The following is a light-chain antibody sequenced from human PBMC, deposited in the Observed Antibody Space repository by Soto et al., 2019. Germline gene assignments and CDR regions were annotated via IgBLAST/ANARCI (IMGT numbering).Light chain of an antibody. CDR2: EVS. CDR1: SSDVGGYNY. Sequence: QSALTQPPSASGSPGQSVTISCTGTSSDVGGYNYVSWYQQHPGKAPKLMIYEVSKRPSGVSDRFSGSKSGNTASLTVSGLQAEDEADYYCSSYAGSNMGVFGTGTKLTVL. J-gene: IGLJ1*01. CDR3: SSYAGSNMGV. V-gene: IGLV2-8*01.